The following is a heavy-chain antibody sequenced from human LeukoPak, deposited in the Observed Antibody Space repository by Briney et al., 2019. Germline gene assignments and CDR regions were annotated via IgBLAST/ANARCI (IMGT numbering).Heavy chain of an antibody. V-gene: IGHV3-30*18. CDR2: ISYDGSNK. CDR3: AKDRDDYRYYYFDY. J-gene: IGHJ4*02. CDR1: GFTFSSYG. D-gene: IGHD5-24*01. Sequence: PGGSLRLSCAASGFTFSSYGMHWVRQAPGKGLEWVAVISYDGSNKYYADSVKGRFTISRDNSKNTLYLQMNSLRAEDTAVYYCAKDRDDYRYYYFDYWGQGTLVTVSS.